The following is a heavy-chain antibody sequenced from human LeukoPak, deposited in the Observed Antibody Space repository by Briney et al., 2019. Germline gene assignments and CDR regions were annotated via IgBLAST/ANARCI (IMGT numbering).Heavy chain of an antibody. CDR1: GGSISSSSYY. Sequence: PSETLSLTCTVSGGSISSSSYYWGWIRQPPGKGLEWIGSIYYSGSTYYNPSLKSRVTISVDTSKNQFSLKLSSVTAADTAVYYCARLETYYYGSGRRGAYAFDIWGQGTMVTVSS. V-gene: IGHV4-39*01. D-gene: IGHD3-10*01. CDR3: ARLETYYYGSGRRGAYAFDI. J-gene: IGHJ3*02. CDR2: IYYSGST.